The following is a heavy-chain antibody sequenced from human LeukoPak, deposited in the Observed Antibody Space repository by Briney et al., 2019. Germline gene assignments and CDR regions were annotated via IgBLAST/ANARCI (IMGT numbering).Heavy chain of an antibody. J-gene: IGHJ4*02. V-gene: IGHV1-46*01. CDR1: GYTFTSYY. CDR2: INPSGGST. D-gene: IGHD3-22*01. CDR3: ARTRRRGVGYYDSSGYLPDY. Sequence: ASVKVSCKASGYTFTSYYMHWVRQAPGQGLEWMGIINPSGGSTSYAQKFQGRVTMTRDTSTSTVYMELSSLRSEDTAVHYCARTRRRGVGYYDSSGYLPDYWGQGTLVTVSS.